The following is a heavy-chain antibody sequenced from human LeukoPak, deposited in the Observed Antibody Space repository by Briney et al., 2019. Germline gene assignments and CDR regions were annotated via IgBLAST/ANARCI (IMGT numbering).Heavy chain of an antibody. CDR1: GVTLGSYA. CDR2: IKQDGSQK. J-gene: IGHJ4*02. CDR3: ARVEGP. Sequence: PGGSLRLSCEASGVTLGSYAMSWARQAPGKGLEWVANIKQDGSQKYYVDSVKGRFTISRDNAKNSLYLQMNSLRAEDTAVYYCARVEGPWGQGTLVTVSS. V-gene: IGHV3-7*03.